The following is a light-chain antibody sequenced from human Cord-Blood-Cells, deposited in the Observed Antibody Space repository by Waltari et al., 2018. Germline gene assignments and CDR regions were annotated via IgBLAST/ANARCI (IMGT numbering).Light chain of an antibody. CDR1: QSVLYSSNNKNY. Sequence: DLVMTQSPDSLAVSLGERATINCKPSQSVLYSSNNKNYLAWYQQKPGQPPKLLIYWASTRESGVPHPFSGSRSGTDFALTISSLQAEDVAVYYCQQYYSTPPTFGQGTKVEIK. J-gene: IGKJ1*01. CDR2: WAS. V-gene: IGKV4-1*01. CDR3: QQYYSTPPT.